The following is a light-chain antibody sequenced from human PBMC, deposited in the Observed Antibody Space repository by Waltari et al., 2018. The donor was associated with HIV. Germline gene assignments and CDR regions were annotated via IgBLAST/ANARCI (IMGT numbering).Light chain of an antibody. CDR3: QVWDRSYKEAV. Sequence: SYVLTQAASVSVAPGQTATISCGHFGKYSVQWYRQKPGRAPVLVGSDDTDRVSGTPARRSGANTGNRATLTISSVEAGDEAVYYCQVWDRSYKEAVFGGGT. CDR2: DDT. J-gene: IGLJ2*01. V-gene: IGLV3-21*02. CDR1: HFGKYS.